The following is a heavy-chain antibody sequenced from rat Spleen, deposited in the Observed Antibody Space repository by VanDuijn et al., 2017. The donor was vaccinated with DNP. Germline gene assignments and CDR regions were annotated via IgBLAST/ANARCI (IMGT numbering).Heavy chain of an antibody. J-gene: IGHJ2*01. Sequence: EVQLQESGSGLVKPSQSLSLTCSVTGYSITSNYWGRIRKFPGNKLEYIGHISYSGSTNYNPSLKSRLSITRDTSKNHFFLHLNSVTTEDTATYYCARWTRYFDYWGQGVMVTVSS. CDR3: ARWTRYFDY. V-gene: IGHV3-1*01. CDR2: ISYSGST. CDR1: GYSITSNY. D-gene: IGHD1-7*01.